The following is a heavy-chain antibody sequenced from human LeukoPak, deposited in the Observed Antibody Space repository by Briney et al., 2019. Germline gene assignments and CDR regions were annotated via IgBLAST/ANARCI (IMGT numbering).Heavy chain of an antibody. CDR1: GFTFSSHG. D-gene: IGHD6-13*01. CDR2: IRYDGTNT. Sequence: GGSLRLSCAASGFTFSSHGMLWVRQTPGKGLEWVAFIRYDGTNTYYAESVKGRFTISRDNSKNTLYLLMNSLRPEDTAVYYCAKGLTSTWYTFDYWGQGTLVTVSS. CDR3: AKGLTSTWYTFDY. V-gene: IGHV3-30*02. J-gene: IGHJ4*02.